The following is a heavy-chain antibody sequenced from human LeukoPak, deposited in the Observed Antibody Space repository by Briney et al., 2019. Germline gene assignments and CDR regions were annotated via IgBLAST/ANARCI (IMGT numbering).Heavy chain of an antibody. CDR1: GFTFSSYS. V-gene: IGHV3-48*01. CDR2: ISSSSSTI. Sequence: GGSLRLSCAASGFTFSSYSMNWVRQAPGKGLEWVSYISSSSSTIYYADSVKGRFTISRDNDKNSLYLQMNSLRAEDTAVYYCARVVCSGGSCYSVSDAFDIWGQGTMVTVSS. D-gene: IGHD2-15*01. J-gene: IGHJ3*02. CDR3: ARVVCSGGSCYSVSDAFDI.